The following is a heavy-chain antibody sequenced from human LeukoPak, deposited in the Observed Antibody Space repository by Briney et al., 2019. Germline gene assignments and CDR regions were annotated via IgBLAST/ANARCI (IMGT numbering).Heavy chain of an antibody. CDR3: ARHVTISGPYDASDI. D-gene: IGHD5-24*01. CDR1: GDSISSYY. CDR2: IYYSGGT. Sequence: PSETLSLTCTVSGDSISSYYWSWIRQPPGKGLEWIGYIYYSGGTDYNPSLKSRVTLSVDTSKNQFSLKLRSVTAADTAVYYCARHVTISGPYDASDIWGQGTMVTVSP. J-gene: IGHJ3*02. V-gene: IGHV4-59*08.